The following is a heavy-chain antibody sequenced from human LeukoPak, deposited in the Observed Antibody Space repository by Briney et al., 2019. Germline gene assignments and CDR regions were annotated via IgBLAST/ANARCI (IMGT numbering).Heavy chain of an antibody. CDR2: ISAYNGNT. CDR1: GYTFTSYA. V-gene: IGHV1-18*01. D-gene: IGHD3-22*01. J-gene: IGHJ4*02. CDR3: ARDKSDSSGYYYLGY. Sequence: ASVKVSCKASGYTFTSYAIHWVRQAPGQRLEWMGWISAYNGNTNYAQKLQGRVTMTTDTSTSTAYMELRSLRSDDTAVYYCARDKSDSSGYYYLGYWGQGTLVTVSS.